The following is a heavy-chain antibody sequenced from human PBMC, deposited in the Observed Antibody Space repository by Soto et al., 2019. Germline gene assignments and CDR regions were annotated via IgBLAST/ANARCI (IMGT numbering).Heavy chain of an antibody. CDR3: ARVGTSYARRGLDV. J-gene: IGHJ6*02. CDR2: IYYSGST. Sequence: SETLSLTCNVSGGAIDGGGYYWCWIRQHPGKGLEWIGYIYYSGSTYYNPSLKSRVSISIDTSKNQFSLELISVTAADTAVYYCARVGTSYARRGLDVWGQGTTVTVSS. CDR1: GGAIDGGGYY. D-gene: IGHD7-27*01. V-gene: IGHV4-31*03.